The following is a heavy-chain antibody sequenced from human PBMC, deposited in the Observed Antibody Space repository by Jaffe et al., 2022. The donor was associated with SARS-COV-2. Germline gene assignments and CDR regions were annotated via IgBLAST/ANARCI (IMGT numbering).Heavy chain of an antibody. CDR2: IKQDGSEK. V-gene: IGHV3-7*01. D-gene: IGHD3-10*01. CDR1: GFTFSSYW. J-gene: IGHJ6*03. Sequence: EVQLVESGGGLVQPGGSLRLSCAASGFTFSSYWMSWVRQAPGKGLEWVANIKQDGSEKYYVDSVKGRFTISRDNAKNSLYLQMNSLRAEDTAVYYCAREATVRGVIIVSGYYYYMDVWGKGTTVTVSS. CDR3: AREATVRGVIIVSGYYYYMDV.